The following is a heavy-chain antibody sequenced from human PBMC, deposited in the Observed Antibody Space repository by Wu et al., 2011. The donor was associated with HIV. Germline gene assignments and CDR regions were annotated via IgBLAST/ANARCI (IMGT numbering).Heavy chain of an antibody. CDR2: INPDSGGT. CDR3: ARDPYSSSFYYYYFMDV. J-gene: IGHJ6*03. Sequence: VSCKASGYTFTGYYIHWVRQAPGQGLEWMGWINPDSGGTNFAQKFQGRVTMTRDTSITTAYMELSRLRSDDTAVYYCARDPYSSSFYYYYFMDVWGKGTTVTVSS. D-gene: IGHD6-6*01. V-gene: IGHV1-2*02. CDR1: GYTFTGYY.